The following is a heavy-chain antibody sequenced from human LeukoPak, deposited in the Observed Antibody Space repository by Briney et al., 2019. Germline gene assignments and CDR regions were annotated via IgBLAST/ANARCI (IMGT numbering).Heavy chain of an antibody. CDR2: IYYSGST. CDR3: ARAYYYDSSGYYHLFDY. J-gene: IGHJ4*02. CDR1: GGSISSSSYY. Sequence: PSETLSLTCSVSGGSISSSSYYWGWIRQPPGKGLEWIGSIYYSGSTYYNPSLKSRVTISVDTSKNQFSLKLSSVTAADTAVYYCARAYYYDSSGYYHLFDYWGQGTLVTVSS. D-gene: IGHD3-22*01. V-gene: IGHV4-39*07.